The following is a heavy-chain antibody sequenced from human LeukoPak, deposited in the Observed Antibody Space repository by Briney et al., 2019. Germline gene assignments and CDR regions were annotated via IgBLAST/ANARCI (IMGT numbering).Heavy chain of an antibody. Sequence: SETLSLTCAVYGGSFSGYYWSWIRQPPGKGLEWIGEINHSGSTNYNPSLKSRVTISVDTSKNQFSLKLSSVTAADTAVYYCARAGTAMVYLAGRSRSLDYWGQGTLVTVSS. CDR2: INHSGST. D-gene: IGHD5-18*01. CDR3: ARAGTAMVYLAGRSRSLDY. J-gene: IGHJ4*02. CDR1: GGSFSGYY. V-gene: IGHV4-34*01.